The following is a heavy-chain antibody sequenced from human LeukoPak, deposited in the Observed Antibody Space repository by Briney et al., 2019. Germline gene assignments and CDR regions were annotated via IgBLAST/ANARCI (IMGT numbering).Heavy chain of an antibody. CDR3: AKDRSCGYTRGAFDI. V-gene: IGHV3-9*03. D-gene: IGHD5-18*01. Sequence: PGRSLRLSCAASGFTFDDYAMHWVRQAPGKGLEWVSGISWNSGSIGYADSVKGRFTTSRDNAKNSLYLQMNSLRAEDMALYYCAKDRSCGYTRGAFDIWGQGTMVTVSS. J-gene: IGHJ3*02. CDR2: ISWNSGSI. CDR1: GFTFDDYA.